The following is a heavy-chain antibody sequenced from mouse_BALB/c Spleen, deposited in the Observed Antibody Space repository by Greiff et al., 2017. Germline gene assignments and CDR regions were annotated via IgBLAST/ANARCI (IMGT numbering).Heavy chain of an antibody. Sequence: EVMLVESGGGLVQPGGSRKLSCAASGFTFSSFGMHWVRQAPEKGLEWVAYISSGSSTIYYADTVKGRFPISRDNPKNTLFLQMTSLRSEDTAMYYCARSGSAYYGYLDYWGQGTTLTVSS. V-gene: IGHV5-17*02. J-gene: IGHJ2*01. CDR2: ISSGSSTI. CDR1: GFTFSSFG. D-gene: IGHD1-1*01. CDR3: ARSGSAYYGYLDY.